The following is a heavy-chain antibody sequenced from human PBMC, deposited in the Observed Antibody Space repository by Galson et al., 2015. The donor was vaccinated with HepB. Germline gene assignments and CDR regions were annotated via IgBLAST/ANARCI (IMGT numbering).Heavy chain of an antibody. CDR2: ISYDGSNK. Sequence: SLRLSCAASGFTFSSYAMHWVRQAPGKGLEWVAVISYDGSNKYYADSVKGRFTISRDNSKNTLYLQMNSLRAEDTAVYYCARGAVYGDYEVWYFGLWGRGTLVTVSS. CDR3: ARGAVYGDYEVWYFGL. CDR1: GFTFSSYA. V-gene: IGHV3-30-3*01. J-gene: IGHJ2*01. D-gene: IGHD4-17*01.